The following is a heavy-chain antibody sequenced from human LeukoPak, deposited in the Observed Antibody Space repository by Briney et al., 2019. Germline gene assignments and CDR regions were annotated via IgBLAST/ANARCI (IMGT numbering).Heavy chain of an antibody. CDR2: IYYSGST. Sequence: SETLSLTCTVSGGSISSYYWSWIRQPPGKGLEWVGYIYYSGSTNYNPSLKSRVTISVDTSKNQFSLKLSSVTAADTAVYYCARHSVAGTWNYWGQGTLVTVSS. CDR1: GGSISSYY. D-gene: IGHD6-19*01. CDR3: ARHSVAGTWNY. V-gene: IGHV4-59*08. J-gene: IGHJ4*02.